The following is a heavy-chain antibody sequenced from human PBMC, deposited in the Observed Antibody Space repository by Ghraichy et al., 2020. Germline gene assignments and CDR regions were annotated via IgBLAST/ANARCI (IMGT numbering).Heavy chain of an antibody. CDR2: INWNGGST. CDR3: ARDHDPYYGMDV. V-gene: IGHV3-20*01. D-gene: IGHD3-3*01. Sequence: GGSLRLSCAASGFTFDDYGMSWVRQAPGKGLEWVSGINWNGGSTGYADSVKGRFTISRDNAKNSLYLQMNSLRAEDTALYHCARDHDPYYGMDVWGQGTTVTVSS. J-gene: IGHJ6*02. CDR1: GFTFDDYG.